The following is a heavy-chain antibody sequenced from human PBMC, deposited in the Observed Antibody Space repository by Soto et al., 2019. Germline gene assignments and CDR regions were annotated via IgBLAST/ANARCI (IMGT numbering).Heavy chain of an antibody. CDR1: TESFTAYF. CDR3: ARDLSSGYQTFYVDY. D-gene: IGHD3-22*01. Sequence: SATLSLTCAAHTESFTAYFWTWIRPSPGKGLEWIGEINHRGGATYKPSLKSRVVMSVDLANNQFSLRLRSVTAADTAVYYCARDLSSGYQTFYVDYWGQGTPVTFSS. CDR2: INHRGGA. V-gene: IGHV4-34*01. J-gene: IGHJ4*01.